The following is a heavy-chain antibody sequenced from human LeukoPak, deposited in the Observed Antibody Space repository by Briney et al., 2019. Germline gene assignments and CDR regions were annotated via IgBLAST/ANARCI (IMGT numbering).Heavy chain of an antibody. CDR3: ARSNGWLDY. Sequence: PGGSLRLSCAASGFTFSSYEMNWVRQAPGKGLEWVSYISSSGSTIYYADSVKGRFTISRDNAKNSLYLQMNSLRAEDTAVYHCARSNGWLDYCGQGTLVTVSS. D-gene: IGHD4-11*01. CDR2: ISSSGSTI. CDR1: GFTFSSYE. V-gene: IGHV3-48*03. J-gene: IGHJ4*02.